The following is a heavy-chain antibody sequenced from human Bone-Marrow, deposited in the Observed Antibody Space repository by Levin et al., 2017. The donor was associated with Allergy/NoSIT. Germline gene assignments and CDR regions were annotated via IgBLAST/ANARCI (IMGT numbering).Heavy chain of an antibody. J-gene: IGHJ4*02. CDR1: GGSISSSSYY. Sequence: SETLSLTCTVSGGSISSSSYYWGWIRQPPGKGLEWIGSIYYSGSTYYNPSLKSRVTISVDTSKNQFSLKLSSVTAADTAVYYCARHGEGKDIVVVPAATDYWGQGTLVTVSS. CDR2: IYYSGST. V-gene: IGHV4-39*01. D-gene: IGHD2-2*01. CDR3: ARHGEGKDIVVVPAATDY.